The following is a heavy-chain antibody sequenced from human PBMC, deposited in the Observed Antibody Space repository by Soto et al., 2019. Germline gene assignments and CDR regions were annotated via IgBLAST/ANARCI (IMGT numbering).Heavy chain of an antibody. Sequence: SETLSLTCTVSGGSISSSSYYWGWIRQPPGKGLEWIGSIYYSGSAYYNPSLKSRVTISVDTSKNQFSLKLSSVTAADTAVYYCAGGAIRYYGMDVWGQGTTVTVSS. V-gene: IGHV4-39*01. D-gene: IGHD1-26*01. CDR2: IYYSGSA. J-gene: IGHJ6*02. CDR3: AGGAIRYYGMDV. CDR1: GGSISSSSYY.